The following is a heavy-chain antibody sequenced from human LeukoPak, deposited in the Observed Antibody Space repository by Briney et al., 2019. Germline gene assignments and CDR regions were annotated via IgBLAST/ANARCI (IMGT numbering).Heavy chain of an antibody. CDR2: INPSGGST. CDR1: GYTFTSYG. Sequence: RASVKVSCKASGYTFTSYGISWVRQAPGQGVEWMGIINPSGGSTSYAQKFQGRVTMTRDTSTSTVYMELSSLRSEDTAVYYCARRDTYLGPAAFDIWGQGTMVTVSS. V-gene: IGHV1-46*01. CDR3: ARRDTYLGPAAFDI. D-gene: IGHD2-21*01. J-gene: IGHJ3*02.